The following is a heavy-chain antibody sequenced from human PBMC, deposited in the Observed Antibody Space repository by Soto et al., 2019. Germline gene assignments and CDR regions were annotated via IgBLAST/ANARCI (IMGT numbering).Heavy chain of an antibody. V-gene: IGHV3-30*03. D-gene: IGHD4-17*01. CDR1: GFTFSSYG. CDR2: ISYDGSNK. J-gene: IGHJ3*02. Sequence: PGGSLRLSCAASGFTFSSYGMHWVRQAPGKGLEWVAVISYDGSNKYYADSVKGRFTISRDNSKNTLYLQMNSLRAEDTAVYYCVSYYGDYEAAAFDMWGQGTMVTVSS. CDR3: VSYYGDYEAAAFDM.